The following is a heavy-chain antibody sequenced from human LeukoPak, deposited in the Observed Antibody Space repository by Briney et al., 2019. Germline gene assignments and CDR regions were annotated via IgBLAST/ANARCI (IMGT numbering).Heavy chain of an antibody. V-gene: IGHV3-74*01. CDR2: INSDGRST. Sequence: GGSLRLSCAASGFTFSSYWMHWVRQAPGNGLVWVARINSDGRSTSYADSVKGRFTISRDNAKNSLYLQMNSLRAEDTAFYYCTRGAGSGWYFFYTSWGQGTLVTVSS. J-gene: IGHJ5*02. D-gene: IGHD6-19*01. CDR3: TRGAGSGWYFFYTS. CDR1: GFTFSSYW.